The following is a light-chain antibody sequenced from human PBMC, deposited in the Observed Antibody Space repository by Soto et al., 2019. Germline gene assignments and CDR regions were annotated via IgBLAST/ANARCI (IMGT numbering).Light chain of an antibody. CDR3: QYYGSSHSNT. CDR2: DAS. V-gene: IGKV3-20*01. J-gene: IGKJ5*01. CDR1: QSVSSN. Sequence: EIVLTQSPGTLSLSPGERATLSCRASQSVSSNLAWYQQKLGQAPRLLIYDASRRATGIPDRFSGSGSGTDFTLTISRLEPEDFAVYYCQYYGSSHSNTFGQGTRLEIK.